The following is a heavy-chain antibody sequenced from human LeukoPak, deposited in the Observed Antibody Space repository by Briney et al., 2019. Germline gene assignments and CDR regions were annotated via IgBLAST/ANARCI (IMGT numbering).Heavy chain of an antibody. J-gene: IGHJ4*02. D-gene: IGHD6-19*01. Sequence: GGPLRLSCAASGFTFSSYSMNWVRQAPGKGLEWVSYISSSSSTIYYADSVKGRFTISRDNAKNSLYLQMNSLRAEDTAVYYCARDYALFIAVAGIFDYWGQGTLVTVSS. CDR1: GFTFSSYS. CDR3: ARDYALFIAVAGIFDY. CDR2: ISSSSSTI. V-gene: IGHV3-48*01.